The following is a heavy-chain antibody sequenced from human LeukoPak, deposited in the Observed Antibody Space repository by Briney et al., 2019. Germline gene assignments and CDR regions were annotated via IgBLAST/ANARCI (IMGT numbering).Heavy chain of an antibody. CDR1: GFTFSNAW. J-gene: IGHJ4*02. D-gene: IGHD3-3*01. Sequence: GGSLRLSCAACGFTFSNAWMSWVRQAPGKGLEWVGRIKSKTDGGTTDYAAPVKGRFTISRDDSKNTLYLQMNSLKTEDTAVYYCTTDFWSGYSEDYWGQGTLVTVSS. CDR2: IKSKTDGGTT. CDR3: TTDFWSGYSEDY. V-gene: IGHV3-15*01.